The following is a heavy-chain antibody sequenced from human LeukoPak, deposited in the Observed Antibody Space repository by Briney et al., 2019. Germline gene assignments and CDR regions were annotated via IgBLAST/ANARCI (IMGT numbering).Heavy chain of an antibody. D-gene: IGHD3-22*01. Sequence: GGSLRLSCAASGFTFSSYSMNWVRQAPGKGLEWVSSISSSSSYIYYADSVKGRFTISRDNAKNSLYLQMNSLRAEDTALYYCAKDISDSSGYYDAFDIWGQGTMVTVSS. CDR2: ISSSSSYI. CDR3: AKDISDSSGYYDAFDI. CDR1: GFTFSSYS. V-gene: IGHV3-21*04. J-gene: IGHJ3*02.